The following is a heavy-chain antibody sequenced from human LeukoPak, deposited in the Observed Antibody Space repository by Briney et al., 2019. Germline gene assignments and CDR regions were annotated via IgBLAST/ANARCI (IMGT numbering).Heavy chain of an antibody. CDR3: ASSTLVTAIGQDAFDI. J-gene: IGHJ3*02. V-gene: IGHV1-8*01. CDR2: MNPNSGNT. CDR1: GYTFTSYD. D-gene: IGHD2-21*02. Sequence: GASVKVSCKASGYTFTSYDINWVRQATGQGLEWMGWMNPNSGNTGYAQKFQGRVAITRNTSISTAYMELSSLRSEDTAVYYCASSTLVTAIGQDAFDIWGQGTMVTVSS.